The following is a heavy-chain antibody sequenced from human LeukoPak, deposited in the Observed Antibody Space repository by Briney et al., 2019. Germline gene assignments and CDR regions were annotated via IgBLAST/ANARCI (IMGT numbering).Heavy chain of an antibody. J-gene: IGHJ4*02. CDR1: GDSVSSNSAA. CDR3: ARVGGSGWKGYSFDY. V-gene: IGHV6-1*01. D-gene: IGHD6-19*01. Sequence: SQTLSLTCAISGDSVSSNSAAWNWIRQSPSRGLEWLGRTYYRSKWYNDYVVSGKSRITINPDTNKNQFSLQLNSVTAEDTAVYYCARVGGSGWKGYSFDYWGQGTLVTVSS. CDR2: TYYRSKWYN.